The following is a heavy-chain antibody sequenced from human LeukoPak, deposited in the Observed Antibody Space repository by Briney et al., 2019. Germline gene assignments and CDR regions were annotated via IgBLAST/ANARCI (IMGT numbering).Heavy chain of an antibody. V-gene: IGHV3-30*18. CDR1: GFTFSNYG. CDR2: ISYDGSDK. D-gene: IGHD2-15*01. Sequence: GGSLRLSCAASGFTFSNYGMHWVRQPPGKGLEWVAAISYDGSDKYFADSLKGRFTISRDNSRNMLYLQMNSLRPEDTAVYYCAKAVVVAPDYWGQGTLVTVSS. CDR3: AKAVVVAPDY. J-gene: IGHJ4*02.